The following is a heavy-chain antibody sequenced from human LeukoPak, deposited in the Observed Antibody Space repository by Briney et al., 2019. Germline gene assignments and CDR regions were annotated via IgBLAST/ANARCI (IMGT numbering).Heavy chain of an antibody. CDR1: GYTFTSYY. J-gene: IGHJ5*02. Sequence: GASVKVSCKASGYTFTSYYIHWVRQAPGQGLEWMGIINPSGGTTSYAQKFQGRVTMTRDMSTSTVYMELSSLRSEDTAVYYCARDNSVEDTAWWFDPWGQGTLVTVSS. D-gene: IGHD4-23*01. CDR3: ARDNSVEDTAWWFDP. V-gene: IGHV1-46*01. CDR2: INPSGGTT.